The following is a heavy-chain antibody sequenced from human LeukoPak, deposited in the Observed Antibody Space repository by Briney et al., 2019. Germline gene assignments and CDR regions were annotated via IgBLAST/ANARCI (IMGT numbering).Heavy chain of an antibody. CDR2: ISSSSSYI. J-gene: IGHJ5*02. Sequence: GGSLRLSCAASGFTFSSYSMNWVRQAPGKGLEWVSSISSSSSYIYYADSVKGRFTISRDNAKNSLYLQMNSLRAEDTAVYYCARELGATEGDHWGQGTLVTVSS. CDR1: GFTFSSYS. CDR3: ARELGATEGDH. D-gene: IGHD1-26*01. V-gene: IGHV3-21*01.